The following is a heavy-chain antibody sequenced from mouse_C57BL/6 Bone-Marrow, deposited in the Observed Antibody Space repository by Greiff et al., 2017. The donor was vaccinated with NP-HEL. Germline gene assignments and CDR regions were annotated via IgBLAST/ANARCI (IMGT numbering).Heavy chain of an antibody. CDR1: GYTFTSYW. CDR2: IDPSDSYT. V-gene: IGHV1-69*01. CDR3: ARSGGSSYGYYFDY. D-gene: IGHD1-1*01. Sequence: QVQLQQPGAELVMPGASVKLSCKASGYTFTSYWMHWVKQRPGQGLEWIGEIDPSDSYTNYNQKFKGKSTLTVDKSSSTAYMQLSSLTSEDSAVYYCARSGGSSYGYYFDYWGQGTTLTVSS. J-gene: IGHJ2*01.